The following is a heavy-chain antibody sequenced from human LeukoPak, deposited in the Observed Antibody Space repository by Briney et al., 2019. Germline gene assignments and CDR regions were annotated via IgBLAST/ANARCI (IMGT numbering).Heavy chain of an antibody. D-gene: IGHD6-19*01. Sequence: GESLKISCKGSGYSFPSYWIGWVRQMPGKGLECMGILYPGDSDTRYSPSFQGQVTISADKSISTAYLQWSSLEASDTAMYYCARVLRYSSGQYYFDSWGQGTLVTVSS. CDR1: GYSFPSYW. V-gene: IGHV5-51*01. CDR3: ARVLRYSSGQYYFDS. J-gene: IGHJ4*02. CDR2: LYPGDSDT.